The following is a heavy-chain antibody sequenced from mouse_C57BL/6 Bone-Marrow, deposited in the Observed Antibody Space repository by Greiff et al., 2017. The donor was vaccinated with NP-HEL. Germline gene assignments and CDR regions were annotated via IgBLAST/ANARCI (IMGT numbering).Heavy chain of an antibody. CDR3: ARRDGYYVFDY. Sequence: QVQLQQSGAELARPGASVKLSCKASGYTFTSYGISWVKQRTGQGLEWIGEIYPRSGNTYYNEKFKGKATLTADKSSSTAYLELRSLTSEDSAVYFCARRDGYYVFDYWGQGTTLTVSS. V-gene: IGHV1-81*01. D-gene: IGHD2-3*01. CDR1: GYTFTSYG. CDR2: IYPRSGNT. J-gene: IGHJ2*01.